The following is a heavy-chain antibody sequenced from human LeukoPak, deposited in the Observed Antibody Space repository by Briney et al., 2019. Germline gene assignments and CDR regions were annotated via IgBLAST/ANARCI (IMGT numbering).Heavy chain of an antibody. V-gene: IGHV1-69*04. CDR1: GGTFSSYA. Sequence: ASVKVSCKASGGTFSSYAISWVRQAPGQGLEWMGRIIPILGIANYAQKFQGRVTITADKSTSTAYMELSSLRSEDTAVYYCARDESPYDILTGYHGPFDYWGQETLVTVSS. CDR2: IIPILGIA. CDR3: ARDESPYDILTGYHGPFDY. D-gene: IGHD3-9*01. J-gene: IGHJ4*02.